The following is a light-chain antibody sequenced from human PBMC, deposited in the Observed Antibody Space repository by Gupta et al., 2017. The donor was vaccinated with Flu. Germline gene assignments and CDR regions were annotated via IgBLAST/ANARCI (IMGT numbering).Light chain of an antibody. Sequence: FVLTQTHSASESPGKTVTIHWTRSSGGVASAFVQWLQKRPGTSPTTVIYQNDERPSGVPARFSGSIDTSSNSASLVISGLMTEDEADYYCQSYDGANWVFGGGTKLTVL. J-gene: IGLJ3*02. CDR1: SGGVASAF. V-gene: IGLV6-57*01. CDR3: QSYDGANWV. CDR2: QND.